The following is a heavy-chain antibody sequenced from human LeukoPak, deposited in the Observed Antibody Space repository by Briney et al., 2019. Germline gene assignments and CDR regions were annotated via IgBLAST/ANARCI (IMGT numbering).Heavy chain of an antibody. D-gene: IGHD2-8*01. J-gene: IGHJ4*02. CDR2: IKQDGSEK. CDR3: GRDRGECTNGVCYYHDFDY. V-gene: IGHV3-7*01. Sequence: GGSLRLSCAASGFTFSSYWMTWVRQAPGKGLEWVANIKQDGSEKYYVDSVKGRFTISRDNAKNSLSLHMNSLRAEDTAVYYCGRDRGECTNGVCYYHDFDYWGQGTLVTVSS. CDR1: GFTFSSYW.